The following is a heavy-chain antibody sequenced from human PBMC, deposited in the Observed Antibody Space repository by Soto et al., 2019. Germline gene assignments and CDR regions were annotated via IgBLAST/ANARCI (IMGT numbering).Heavy chain of an antibody. CDR3: ARDLTVTLYALDV. CDR2: IYYSGST. V-gene: IGHV4-59*12. D-gene: IGHD4-4*01. J-gene: IGHJ6*02. CDR1: GGSISSYY. Sequence: SETLSLTCAVYGGSISSYYWSWIRQPPGKGLEWIGYIYYSGSTNYNPSLKSRVTISVDTSKNQFSLKLSSVTAADTAVYYCARDLTVTLYALDVWGQGTTVTVSS.